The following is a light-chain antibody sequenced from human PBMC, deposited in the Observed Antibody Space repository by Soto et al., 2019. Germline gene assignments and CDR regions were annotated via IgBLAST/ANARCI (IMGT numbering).Light chain of an antibody. V-gene: IGLV2-14*01. CDR2: EVS. CDR1: SSDVGGYKY. J-gene: IGLJ1*01. CDR3: SSFTSSITYV. Sequence: QSALTQPASVSGSPGQSITISCTGTSSDVGGYKYVSWYQQHPGKAPKFLIYEVSNRPSGVSSRFSGSKSGNTASLTISGLQAEDEADYYCSSFTSSITYVFGTGTKVTVL.